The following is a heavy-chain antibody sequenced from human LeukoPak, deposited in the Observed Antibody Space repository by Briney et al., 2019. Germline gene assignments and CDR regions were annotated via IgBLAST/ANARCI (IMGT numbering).Heavy chain of an antibody. V-gene: IGHV1-8*01. D-gene: IGHD1-14*01. CDR2: MNPNSGNT. J-gene: IGHJ3*02. Sequence: ASVKASCKASGYTFTSYDINWVRQATGQGLEWMGWMNPNSGNTGYAQKFQGRVTMTRNTSISTAYMELSSLRSEDTAVYYCARDNGRVDAFDIWGQGTMVTVSS. CDR3: ARDNGRVDAFDI. CDR1: GYTFTSYD.